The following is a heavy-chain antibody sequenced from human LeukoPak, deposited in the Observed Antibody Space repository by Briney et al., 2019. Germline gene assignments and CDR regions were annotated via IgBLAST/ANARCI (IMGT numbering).Heavy chain of an antibody. CDR2: IYNSGST. CDR3: ARITYYYDSSGYYSYYYYMDV. V-gene: IGHV4-4*07. Sequence: SETLSLTCTVSGGSISNYYWSWIRQPAGKGLEWIGRIYNSGSTNYNPSLKSRVTMSVDTSKNQFSLKLISVTAADTAVYYCARITYYYDSSGYYSYYYYMDVWGKGTTVTISS. CDR1: GGSISNYY. J-gene: IGHJ6*03. D-gene: IGHD3-22*01.